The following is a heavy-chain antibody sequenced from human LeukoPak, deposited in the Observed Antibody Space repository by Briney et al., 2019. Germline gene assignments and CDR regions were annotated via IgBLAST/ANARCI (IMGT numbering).Heavy chain of an antibody. CDR3: ARSRWDYYGSGSYYPFDY. D-gene: IGHD3-10*01. Sequence: PGGSLRLSCAASGFTVSTNYMNWVRQGPGKGLEWVSVVYSGGSTYYADSVKGRFTISRDNSKNTVYLQMNSLRAEDTAVYYCARSRWDYYGSGSYYPFDYWGQGTLVTVSS. CDR2: VYSGGST. V-gene: IGHV3-53*01. J-gene: IGHJ4*02. CDR1: GFTVSTNY.